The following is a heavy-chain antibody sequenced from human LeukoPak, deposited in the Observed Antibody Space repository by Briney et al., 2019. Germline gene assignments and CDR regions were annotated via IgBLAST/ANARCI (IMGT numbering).Heavy chain of an antibody. CDR3: ARGSYDFWSGYLYYFDY. V-gene: IGHV1-2*02. D-gene: IGHD3-3*01. J-gene: IGHJ4*02. CDR1: GYTFTDHY. CDR2: ISPKSGGT. Sequence: ASVKVSCKASGYTFTDHYMHWLRQAPGQGLEWMGWISPKSGGTTYAQNFQGRVTMTRDTSISTAYMELSRLRSDDTAVYYCARGSYDFWSGYLYYFDYWGQGTLVTVSS.